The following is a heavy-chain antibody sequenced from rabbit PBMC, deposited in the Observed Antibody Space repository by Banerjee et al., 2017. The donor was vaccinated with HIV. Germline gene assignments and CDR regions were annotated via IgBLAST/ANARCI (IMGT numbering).Heavy chain of an antibody. J-gene: IGHJ4*01. CDR3: ARDLAGVIGWNFNL. V-gene: IGHV1S45*01. Sequence: QEQLVESGGGLVQPEGSLTLTCTASGFSLSSYWMWWVRQAPGKGLEWIACIGAGSSGTTYYASWAKGRFTISKTSSTTVTLQMTSLTAADTATYFCARDLAGVIGWNFNLWGPGTLVTVS. CDR2: IGAGSSGTT. CDR1: GFSLSSYW. D-gene: IGHD4-1*01.